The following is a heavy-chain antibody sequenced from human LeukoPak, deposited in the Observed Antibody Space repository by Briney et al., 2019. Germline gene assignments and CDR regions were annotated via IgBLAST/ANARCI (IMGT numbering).Heavy chain of an antibody. V-gene: IGHV3-23*01. D-gene: IGHD1-14*01. CDR1: GFTFSSYS. Sequence: GGSLRLSCTASGFTFSSYSMNWVRQAPGKGLEWVSSISGSGGRTYYADSVKGRFTISRDNSKNTLYLQMNSLRAEDTAVYYCAKPARTNAFDIWGQGTMVTVSS. CDR3: AKPARTNAFDI. J-gene: IGHJ3*02. CDR2: ISGSGGRT.